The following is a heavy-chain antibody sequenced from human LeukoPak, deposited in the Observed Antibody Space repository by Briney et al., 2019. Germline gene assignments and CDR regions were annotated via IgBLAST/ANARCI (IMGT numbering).Heavy chain of an antibody. Sequence: ASVKVSCKASGYTFTSYALHWVRPAPGQRLEWMGWINAGNGNTKYSQKFQGRVTITRDTSASTAYMELSSVRAEDTAVYYCARAAGYCSGGSCYLNLFDPWGQGTLVTVSS. D-gene: IGHD2-15*01. CDR2: INAGNGNT. J-gene: IGHJ5*02. CDR3: ARAAGYCSGGSCYLNLFDP. CDR1: GYTFTSYA. V-gene: IGHV1-3*01.